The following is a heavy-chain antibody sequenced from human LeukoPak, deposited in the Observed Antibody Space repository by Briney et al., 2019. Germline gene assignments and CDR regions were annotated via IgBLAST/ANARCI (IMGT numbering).Heavy chain of an antibody. CDR3: ARVIGGILTGYFDY. J-gene: IGHJ4*02. V-gene: IGHV4-39*07. D-gene: IGHD3-9*01. CDR1: GGSIRNSSYY. CDR2: IYYSGST. Sequence: SETLSLTCTVSGGSIRNSSYYWGWIRQPPGKGLEWIGTIYYSGSTYYNPSLKSRVTISVDTSKNQFSLKLGSVTAADTAVYYCARVIGGILTGYFDYWGQGTLVTVSS.